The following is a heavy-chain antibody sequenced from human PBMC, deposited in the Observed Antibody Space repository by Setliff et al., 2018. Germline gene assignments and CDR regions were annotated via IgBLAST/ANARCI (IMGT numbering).Heavy chain of an antibody. Sequence: PSETLSLTCTVSGYSISSGYYWGWIRQPPGKGLEWIGSIYHSGSTYYNPSLKSRVTISVDTSKNQFSLRLSSVTAADTAVYYCARGGRGSSMTWGQGTMVTVSS. CDR1: GYSISSGYY. V-gene: IGHV4-38-2*02. D-gene: IGHD6-13*01. CDR2: IYHSGST. J-gene: IGHJ3*01. CDR3: ARGGRGSSMT.